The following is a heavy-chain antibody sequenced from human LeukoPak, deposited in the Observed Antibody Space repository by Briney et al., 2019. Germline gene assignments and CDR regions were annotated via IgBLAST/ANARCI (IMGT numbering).Heavy chain of an antibody. V-gene: IGHV1-69*13. CDR3: ASERSSDRWDYYGMDV. J-gene: IGHJ6*02. D-gene: IGHD6-19*01. Sequence: GASVKVSCKASGGTFSSYAISWVRQAPGQGLEWMGGIIPILGTANYAQKFQGRVTITADESTSTAYMELSSLRSEDTAVYYCASERSSDRWDYYGMDVWGQGTTVTVSS. CDR2: IIPILGTA. CDR1: GGTFSSYA.